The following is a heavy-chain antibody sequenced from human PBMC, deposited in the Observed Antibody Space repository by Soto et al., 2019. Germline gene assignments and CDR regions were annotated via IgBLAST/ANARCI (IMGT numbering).Heavy chain of an antibody. CDR1: EFTFSNYT. CDR3: AMDRRTTMVRGVLRAFDC. J-gene: IGHJ4*01. D-gene: IGHD3-10*01. CDR2: ISGSGETP. Sequence: GSRHLSGAASEFTFSNYTMSWVCQAPGKGLEWVSGISGSGETPYYADSVKGRFTISRDNYKNMLYLQMNSLRAEDTAVYYCAMDRRTTMVRGVLRAFDCWGQGNLVTVS. V-gene: IGHV3-23*01.